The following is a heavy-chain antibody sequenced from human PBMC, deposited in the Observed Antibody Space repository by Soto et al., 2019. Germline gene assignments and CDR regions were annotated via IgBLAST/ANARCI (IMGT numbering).Heavy chain of an antibody. CDR2: IYSGGST. CDR3: AKSRSSSSYYYYYGMDV. Sequence: EVQLVESGGGLIQPGGSLRLSCAASGFTVSSNYMSWVRQAPGKGLEWVSVIYSGGSTYYADSVKGRFTISRDNSKNTLYLQMNSLRAEDTAVYYCAKSRSSSSYYYYYGMDVWGQGTTVTVSS. CDR1: GFTVSSNY. V-gene: IGHV3-53*01. D-gene: IGHD6-6*01. J-gene: IGHJ6*02.